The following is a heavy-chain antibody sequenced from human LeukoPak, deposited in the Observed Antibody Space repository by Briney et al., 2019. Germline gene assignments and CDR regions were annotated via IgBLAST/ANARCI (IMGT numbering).Heavy chain of an antibody. Sequence: GGSLRLSCATSGFTFSSYWMSWVRRAPGKGLEWVANIKQDGSQIFYVDSVKGRFTISRDTAKNSLSLQMNSLRAEDTAVYYCAKGWMFGDLLNCWGQGTLVTVSS. CDR3: AKGWMFGDLLNC. D-gene: IGHD3-10*02. CDR1: GFTFSSYW. CDR2: IKQDGSQI. J-gene: IGHJ4*02. V-gene: IGHV3-7*05.